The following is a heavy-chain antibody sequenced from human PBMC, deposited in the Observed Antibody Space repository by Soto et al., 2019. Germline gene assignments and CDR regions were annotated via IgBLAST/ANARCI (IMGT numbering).Heavy chain of an antibody. CDR2: ISSSGSTI. Sequence: QVQLVESGGGLVKPGGSLRLSCAASGFTFSDYYMSWIRQAPGKGLEWVSYISSSGSTIYYADSVKGRFTISRDNANNSLYLQMHSRRAEDTAVYYCAREYGSGATKTYYYMDVWGKGTTVTVSS. V-gene: IGHV3-11*01. CDR3: AREYGSGATKTYYYMDV. D-gene: IGHD3-10*01. CDR1: GFTFSDYY. J-gene: IGHJ6*03.